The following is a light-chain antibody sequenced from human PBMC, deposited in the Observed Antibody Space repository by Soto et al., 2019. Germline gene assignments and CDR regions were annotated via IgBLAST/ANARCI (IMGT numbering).Light chain of an antibody. CDR1: SSDVGGYNY. Sequence: QSALTQPASVSGSPGQSITISCTGTSSDVGGYNYVSWYQQHPGKAPKLMIYEVSNRPSGVSTRFSGYKSGNTASLTISGLQAEDEADYYCSSYTSSSTRVFGGGNKVTVL. V-gene: IGLV2-14*01. CDR2: EVS. J-gene: IGLJ3*02. CDR3: SSYTSSSTRV.